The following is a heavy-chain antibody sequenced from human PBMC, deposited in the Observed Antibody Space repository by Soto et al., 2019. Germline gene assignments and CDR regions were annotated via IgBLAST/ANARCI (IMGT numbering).Heavy chain of an antibody. J-gene: IGHJ4*02. Sequence: QVQLVESGGGVVQPGRSLRLSCAASGFTFSSYGMHWVRQAPGKGLEWVAVISYDGSNKYYVDSVKGRFTISRDNSKNTLYLQMNSLRAEDTAVYYCAKDSRWGVVVAATTTDYWGQGTLVTVSS. D-gene: IGHD2-15*01. CDR2: ISYDGSNK. CDR3: AKDSRWGVVVAATTTDY. CDR1: GFTFSSYG. V-gene: IGHV3-30*18.